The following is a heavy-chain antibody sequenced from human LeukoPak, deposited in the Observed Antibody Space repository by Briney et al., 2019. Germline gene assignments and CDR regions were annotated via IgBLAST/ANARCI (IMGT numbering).Heavy chain of an antibody. CDR2: IYTSGST. V-gene: IGHV4-61*02. Sequence: SQTLSLTCAVSGGSIRSGNCYWSWIRQPAGKGLEWIGRIYTSGSTKYNPSLKSRVTISIDTAKNQFSLELSSVTAADTAVYYCARENMFYHDSRGYYLSYYFDYWGQGTLVTVSS. J-gene: IGHJ4*02. CDR1: GGSIRSGNCY. CDR3: ARENMFYHDSRGYYLSYYFDY. D-gene: IGHD3-22*01.